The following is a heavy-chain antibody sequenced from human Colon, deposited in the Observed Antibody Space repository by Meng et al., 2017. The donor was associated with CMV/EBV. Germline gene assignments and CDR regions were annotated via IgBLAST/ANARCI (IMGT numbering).Heavy chain of an antibody. V-gene: IGHV4-39*07. CDR3: ARDSKIVVPYYHGMDV. CDR2: VFYTGST. CDR1: GGSISSSSYY. J-gene: IGHJ6*02. D-gene: IGHD1-26*01. Sequence: ESLKISCSVSGGSISSSSYYWGWIRQPPGKGLEWIGSVFYTGSTDYNPSLKTRVTISVDTSKNQFSLKLSSVTAADTAVYYCARDSKIVVPYYHGMDVWGQGTTVTVSS.